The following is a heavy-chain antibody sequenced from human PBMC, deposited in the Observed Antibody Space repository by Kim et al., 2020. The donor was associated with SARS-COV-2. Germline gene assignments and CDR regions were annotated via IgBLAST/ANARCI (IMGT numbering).Heavy chain of an antibody. D-gene: IGHD4-17*01. J-gene: IGHJ4*02. V-gene: IGHV3-73*01. CDR3: TRHGGTTVTSGDY. Sequence: YAASVKGRFTISRDDSKNTAYLQMNSLKTEETAVYYCTRHGGTTVTSGDYWGQGTLVTVSS.